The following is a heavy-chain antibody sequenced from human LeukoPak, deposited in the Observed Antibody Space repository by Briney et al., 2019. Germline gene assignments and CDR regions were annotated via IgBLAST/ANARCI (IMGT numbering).Heavy chain of an antibody. CDR3: ARDLRDIVVVPAPNDAFDI. D-gene: IGHD2-2*01. CDR2: IIPIFGTA. V-gene: IGHV1-46*01. Sequence: ASVKVSCKTSGYTFTSYYIHWVRQAPGQGLEWMGGIIPIFGTANYAQKFQGRVTMTRDTSTSTVYMELSGLRSEDTAVYYCARDLRDIVVVPAPNDAFDIWGQGTMVTVSS. CDR1: GYTFTSYY. J-gene: IGHJ3*02.